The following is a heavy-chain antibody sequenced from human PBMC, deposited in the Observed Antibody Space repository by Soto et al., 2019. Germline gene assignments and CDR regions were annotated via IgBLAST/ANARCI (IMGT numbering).Heavy chain of an antibody. Sequence: TSETLSLTCTVSGVSISGSSFYWSWIRQHPGKGLEWIGYINYSGSSYHDPSLKSRVTMSLDTSKHQFSLRLSSVTAVDTAVYYCARIATTTLGGPIDYWGRGTLVTVSS. CDR1: GVSISGSSFY. V-gene: IGHV4-39*07. J-gene: IGHJ4*02. D-gene: IGHD4-4*01. CDR2: INYSGSS. CDR3: ARIATTTLGGPIDY.